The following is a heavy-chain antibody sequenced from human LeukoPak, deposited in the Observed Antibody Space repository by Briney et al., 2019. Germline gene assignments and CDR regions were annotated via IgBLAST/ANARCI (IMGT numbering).Heavy chain of an antibody. Sequence: GGSLRLSCAASGFTFSSYSMNWVRQAPGKGLEWVSSISSSSSYIYYADSVKGRFTISRDNAKNSLYLQMNSLRAEDTAVYYCARGPYQLLPFDYWGQGTPVTVSS. CDR1: GFTFSSYS. CDR2: ISSSSSYI. D-gene: IGHD2-2*01. J-gene: IGHJ4*02. CDR3: ARGPYQLLPFDY. V-gene: IGHV3-21*01.